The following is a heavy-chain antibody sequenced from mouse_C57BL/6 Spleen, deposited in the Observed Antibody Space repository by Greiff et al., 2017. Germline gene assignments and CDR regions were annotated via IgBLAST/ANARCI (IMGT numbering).Heavy chain of an antibody. CDR3: ARSDYYGSSYGYYAMDY. D-gene: IGHD1-1*01. V-gene: IGHV1-85*01. CDR2: IYPRDGST. J-gene: IGHJ4*01. Sequence: QVQLQQSGPELVKPGASVKLSCKASGYTFTSYDINWVKQRPGQGLEWIGWIYPRDGSTKYNEKFKGKATLTVDTSSSTAYMELHSLTSEDSAVYFCARSDYYGSSYGYYAMDYWGQGTSVTVSS. CDR1: GYTFTSYD.